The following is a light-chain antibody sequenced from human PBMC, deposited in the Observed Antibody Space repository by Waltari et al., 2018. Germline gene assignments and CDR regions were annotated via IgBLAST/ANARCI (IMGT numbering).Light chain of an antibody. V-gene: IGKV3-20*01. CDR1: QTVGRSY. CDR3: HQSASSPLT. CDR2: DAS. J-gene: IGKJ4*01. Sequence: ENVLTQSPGALSQSPGERATLSCTASQTVGRSYLAWFQQKPGQAPRLLIYDASNRDTGIPDRFSGSGSGTDLTLTINRLEPRDFAVYYCHQSASSPLTFGRGTKVEIK.